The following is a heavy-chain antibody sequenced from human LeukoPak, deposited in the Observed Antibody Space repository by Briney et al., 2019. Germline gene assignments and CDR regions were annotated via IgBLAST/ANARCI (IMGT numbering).Heavy chain of an antibody. J-gene: IGHJ6*02. CDR3: ARDYYDSSGYYLQFYYYGMDV. D-gene: IGHD3-22*01. CDR1: GFTFSSYG. V-gene: IGHV3-33*01. CDR2: IWYDGSNK. Sequence: GGSLRLSCAASGFTFSSYGMHWVRQAPGKGLEWVAVIWYDGSNKYYADSVKGRFTISRDNSKNTLYLQMNSLRAEDTAVYYCARDYYDSSGYYLQFYYYGMDVWGQGTTVTVPS.